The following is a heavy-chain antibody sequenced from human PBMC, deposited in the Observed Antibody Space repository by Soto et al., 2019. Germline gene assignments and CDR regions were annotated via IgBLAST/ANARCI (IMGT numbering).Heavy chain of an antibody. CDR1: GGSISSSSYY. D-gene: IGHD3-10*01. CDR3: AKQLMVRGVIMSFGY. CDR2: IYYSGST. J-gene: IGHJ4*02. Sequence: SETLSLTCTVSGGSISSSSYYWGWIRQPPGKGLEWIVSIYYSGSTYYNPSLKSRVTISVDTSKNQFSLKLSSVTAADTAVYYCAKQLMVRGVIMSFGYWGQGTLVTVSS. V-gene: IGHV4-39*01.